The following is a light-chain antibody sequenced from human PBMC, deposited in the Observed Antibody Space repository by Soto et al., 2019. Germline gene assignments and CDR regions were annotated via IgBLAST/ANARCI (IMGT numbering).Light chain of an antibody. J-gene: IGLJ2*01. CDR2: DVS. CDR3: CSYTTISTLV. CDR1: TSDVGGYNY. Sequence: QSVLTQPASVSGSPGQSITISCTGTTSDVGGYNYVSWYQHHPGKAPKLIIYDVSNRPSGVSNRFSGSKSVNTASLTISGLQAEDEADYFCCSYTTISTLVFGGGTKVTVL. V-gene: IGLV2-14*03.